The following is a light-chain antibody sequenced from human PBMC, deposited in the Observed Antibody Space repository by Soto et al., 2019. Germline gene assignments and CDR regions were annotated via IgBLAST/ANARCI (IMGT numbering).Light chain of an antibody. CDR1: QSVSSSY. J-gene: IGKJ5*01. V-gene: IGKV3-20*01. Sequence: EIVLTQSPGTLSLSPGERATLSCRASQSVSSSYLAWYQQKPGQAPRLLIYGASSRATGIPDRFSASGSGTDFTLTISRLEPEDFAVYYCQQYGTSPPITFGQGTRLEIK. CDR2: GAS. CDR3: QQYGTSPPIT.